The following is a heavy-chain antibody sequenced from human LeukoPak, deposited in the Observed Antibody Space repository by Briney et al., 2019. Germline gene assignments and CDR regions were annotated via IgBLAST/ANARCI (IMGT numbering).Heavy chain of an antibody. CDR3: ARRLVRGVIIIEFDC. D-gene: IGHD3-10*01. CDR1: GGSISSDNSY. V-gene: IGHV4-39*01. Sequence: SETLSLTCTVSGGSISSDNSYWGWLRQPPGKGLEWFGTIYYSGITYYNPSLKSRVTISVDTSKNQFSLKLSSVTAADTAVYYCARRLVRGVIIIEFDCWGQGTLVTVSS. J-gene: IGHJ4*02. CDR2: IYYSGIT.